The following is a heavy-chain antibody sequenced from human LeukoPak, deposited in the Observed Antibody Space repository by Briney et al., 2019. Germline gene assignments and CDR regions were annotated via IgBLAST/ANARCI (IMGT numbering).Heavy chain of an antibody. V-gene: IGHV3-23*01. CDR3: AKKWGVGTTTLDYFDY. J-gene: IGHJ4*02. D-gene: IGHD1-26*01. Sequence: GGSLRLSCAASGFTFSSYGMHWVRQAPGKGLEWVSGISGSGGSTYYADSVKGRFTIYRDNSKNTLYLQMNSLTDEDTAVYYCAKKWGVGTTTLDYFDYWGQGTLVTVSS. CDR1: GFTFSSYG. CDR2: ISGSGGST.